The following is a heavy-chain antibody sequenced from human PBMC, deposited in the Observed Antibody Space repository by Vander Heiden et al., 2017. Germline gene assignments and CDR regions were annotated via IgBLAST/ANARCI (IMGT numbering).Heavy chain of an antibody. Sequence: QVQLVEYGGGVVQPGRSLRLSCAASGFNFSSDGMHWVRQAPGKGLEWVAVISYDGSNKYYADSVKGRFTISRDNSKNTLYLQMNSLRAEDTAVYYCASPSFDYWGQGTLVTVSS. CDR2: ISYDGSNK. CDR1: GFNFSSDG. V-gene: IGHV3-30*03. CDR3: ASPSFDY. J-gene: IGHJ4*02.